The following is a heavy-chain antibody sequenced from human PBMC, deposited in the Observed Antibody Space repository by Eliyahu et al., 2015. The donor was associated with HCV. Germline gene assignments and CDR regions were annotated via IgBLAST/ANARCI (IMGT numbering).Heavy chain of an antibody. CDR2: MSYTGAT. V-gene: IGHV4-59*01. Sequence: QVQLQESGPGLVKPSETLSLTCSVSGGSISSFYWSWIRQPPGKGLEWIGSMSYTGATNYNPSLESRVTISPDTSKNQFSLKLNSVTAADSAVYYCARGSAYSSGYYTYWGQGTLVTVSS. J-gene: IGHJ4*02. CDR1: GGSISSFY. D-gene: IGHD6-19*01. CDR3: ARGSAYSSGYYTY.